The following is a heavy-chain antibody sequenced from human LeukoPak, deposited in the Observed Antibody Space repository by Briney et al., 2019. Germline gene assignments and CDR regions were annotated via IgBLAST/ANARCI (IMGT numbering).Heavy chain of an antibody. CDR2: AYYRSRWYN. CDR3: ARDLSLAMYE. V-gene: IGHV6-1*01. CDR1: GDSVSSNSAA. J-gene: IGHJ4*02. Sequence: SQTLSLTCAISGDSVSSNSAAWSWSRQSPSRSLEWRGRAYYRSRWYNDYAVSVRRRIIIRPDTSKNQFSLQLNSVTPEDTAVYSCARDLSLAMYEWGQGTLVTVSS. D-gene: IGHD6-6*01.